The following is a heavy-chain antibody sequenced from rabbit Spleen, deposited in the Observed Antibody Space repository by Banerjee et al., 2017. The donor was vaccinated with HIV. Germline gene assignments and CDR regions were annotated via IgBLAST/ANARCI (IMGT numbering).Heavy chain of an antibody. CDR3: ARDLVGVIGWNFYL. V-gene: IGHV1S40*01. D-gene: IGHD1-1*01. Sequence: QSLEESGGGLVQPEGSLTLTCTASGFSFSSSYYMCWVRQAPGKGLEWIACINASTGKPVYATWASGRFTISRTSSTTVTLRMTSLTAADRATYFCARDLVGVIGWNFYLWGPGTLVTVS. CDR2: INASTGKP. CDR1: GFSFSSSYY. J-gene: IGHJ4*01.